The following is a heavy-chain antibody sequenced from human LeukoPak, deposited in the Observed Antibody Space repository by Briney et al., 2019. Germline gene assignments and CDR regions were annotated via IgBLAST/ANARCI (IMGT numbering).Heavy chain of an antibody. CDR3: ARHVQQELSTSCYDY. J-gene: IGHJ4*02. V-gene: IGHV5-51*01. Sequence: RGASLKISCQGSGYSFTSYWIGWVRQLPGKGLEWMGIIYPGDSGTRYSPSFQGQVTISADKSISTAYLQWSSLKASDTAMYYCARHVQQELSTSCYDYWGQGTLVTVSS. CDR1: GYSFTSYW. CDR2: IYPGDSGT. D-gene: IGHD2-2*01.